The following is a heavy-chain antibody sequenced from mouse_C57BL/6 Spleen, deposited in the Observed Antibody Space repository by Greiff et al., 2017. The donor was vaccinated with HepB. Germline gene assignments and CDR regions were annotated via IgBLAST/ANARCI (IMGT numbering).Heavy chain of an antibody. CDR1: GYTFTSYW. CDR3: ASPYGNYHWFAY. D-gene: IGHD2-1*01. J-gene: IGHJ3*01. CDR2: IHPNSGST. V-gene: IGHV1-64*01. Sequence: QVQLQQPGAELVKPGASVKLSCKASGYTFTSYWMHWVKQSPGQGLEWIGMIHPNSGSTNYNEKFKSKATLTVDKSSSTAYMQLSSLTSEDSAVYYCASPYGNYHWFAYWGQGTLVTVSA.